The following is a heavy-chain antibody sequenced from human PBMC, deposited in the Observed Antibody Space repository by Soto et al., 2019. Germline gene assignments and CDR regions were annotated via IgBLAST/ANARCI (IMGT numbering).Heavy chain of an antibody. D-gene: IGHD6-13*01. CDR3: ARDVVSSWPQKPIAYFDY. CDR1: GYTFTSYG. J-gene: IGHJ4*02. Sequence: QVQLVQSGAEVKKPGASVKVSCKASGYTFTSYGISWVRQAPGQGLEWMGWISAYNGNTNYAQKLQGRVTMTTDTSTSTAYMELRSLRSDDTAVYYCARDVVSSWPQKPIAYFDYWGQGTLVTVSS. CDR2: ISAYNGNT. V-gene: IGHV1-18*01.